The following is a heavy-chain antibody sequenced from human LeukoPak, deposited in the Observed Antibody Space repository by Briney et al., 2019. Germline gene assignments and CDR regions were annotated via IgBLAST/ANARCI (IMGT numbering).Heavy chain of an antibody. V-gene: IGHV3-9*01. D-gene: IGHD4-11*01. CDR3: AKVASNFDY. J-gene: IGHJ4*02. Sequence: GWSLRLSCAASGFTFDDYAMLWLRQPPAKGLEWASGISWNSGSIGYADSVKGRFTISRDNSKNTLYLQMNSLRAEDTAVYYCAKVASNFDYWGQGTLVTVSS. CDR1: GFTFDDYA. CDR2: ISWNSGSI.